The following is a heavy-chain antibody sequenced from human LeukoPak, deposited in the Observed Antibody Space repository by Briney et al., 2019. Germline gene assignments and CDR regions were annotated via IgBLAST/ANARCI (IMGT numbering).Heavy chain of an antibody. D-gene: IGHD6-19*01. J-gene: IGHJ4*02. CDR2: IYTSGST. V-gene: IGHV4-4*07. Sequence: PSETLSLTRTVSGGSISSYFWSGIRQPAGKGLEWIGRIYTSGSTNYNPSLKSRVTMSVDTSKNQFSLKLSSVTAADTAVYYCAREKQSSGWYVPNYFDYWGQGTLVTVSS. CDR1: GGSISSYF. CDR3: AREKQSSGWYVPNYFDY.